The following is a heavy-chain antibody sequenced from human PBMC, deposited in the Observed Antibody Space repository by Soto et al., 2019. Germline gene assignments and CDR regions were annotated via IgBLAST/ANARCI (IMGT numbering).Heavy chain of an antibody. Sequence: QAQVVQSGAEVRKPGSSVKLSCKASEGTFNSYAIAWVRQAPGQGLEWMGWISTYSGDTKYAQKFQGRVTMTTDTSTTTAYLELRSLRSDDTAVYYCARHHGPTTSENWFDPWGQGTLVTVSS. D-gene: IGHD5-12*01. J-gene: IGHJ5*02. CDR2: ISTYSGDT. CDR1: EGTFNSYA. V-gene: IGHV1-18*01. CDR3: ARHHGPTTSENWFDP.